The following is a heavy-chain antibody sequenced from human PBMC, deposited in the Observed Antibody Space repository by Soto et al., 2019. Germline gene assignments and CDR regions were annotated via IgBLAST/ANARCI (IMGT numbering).Heavy chain of an antibody. CDR1: GASINSGGYY. CDR3: ARDVSGYDAFDF. CDR2: IYYSGST. Sequence: SETLSLTCTVSGASINSGGYYWNWIRQHPGKGLEWIGYIYYSGSTYYNPSLKSRVTISRDTSKNQFSLKLGSVTAADTAVYYCARDVSGYDAFDFWGQGTVVTVSS. J-gene: IGHJ3*01. V-gene: IGHV4-31*03. D-gene: IGHD2-2*03.